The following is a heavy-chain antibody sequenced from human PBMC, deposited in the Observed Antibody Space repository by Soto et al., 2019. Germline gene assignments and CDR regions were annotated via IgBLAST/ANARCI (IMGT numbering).Heavy chain of an antibody. CDR3: ARGRPYYGSGSYYYYYGMDV. J-gene: IGHJ6*02. CDR2: IYHSGST. CDR1: AGSISSNRW. Sequence: PSEKLSHRCTVSAGSISSNRWWGWVRQPPGKGLEWIGEIYHSGSTNYNPSLKSRVTISVDKSKNQFSLKLSSVTAADTAVYYCARGRPYYGSGSYYYYYGMDVWGQGTTVS. V-gene: IGHV4-4*02. D-gene: IGHD3-10*01.